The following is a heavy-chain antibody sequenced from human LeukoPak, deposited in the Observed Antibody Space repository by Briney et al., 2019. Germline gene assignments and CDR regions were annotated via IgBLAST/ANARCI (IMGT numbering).Heavy chain of an antibody. Sequence: GGSLRLSCAASGFNFSNYGMHWVRRTPGKGLEWVAFTFYDGSKKYYADSVKGRFTISRDNSKNTLYLQMNSLRAKDTAVYYCARDGTPIHSSGWVYMDVWGKGTTVTISS. V-gene: IGHV3-33*01. J-gene: IGHJ6*04. CDR2: TFYDGSKK. CDR1: GFNFSNYG. D-gene: IGHD6-25*01. CDR3: ARDGTPIHSSGWVYMDV.